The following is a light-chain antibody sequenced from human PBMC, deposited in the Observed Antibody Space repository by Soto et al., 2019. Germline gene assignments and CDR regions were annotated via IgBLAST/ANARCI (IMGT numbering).Light chain of an antibody. Sequence: HSELTNPASVSGSPGQSITISCTGTSRYVGGYNYVSWYQQHPGKAPKLMIYDVSDRPSGVSNRFSGSKSGNRGSLTFSGLQAEVVADYYYSSDTRSSTPVFGSGLKGTVL. CDR1: SRYVGGYNY. J-gene: IGLJ1*01. CDR2: DVS. V-gene: IGLV2-14*01. CDR3: SSDTRSSTPV.